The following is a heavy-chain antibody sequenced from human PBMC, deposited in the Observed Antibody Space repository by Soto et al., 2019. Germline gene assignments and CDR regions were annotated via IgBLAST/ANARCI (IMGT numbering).Heavy chain of an antibody. V-gene: IGHV3-23*05. J-gene: IGHJ4*02. Sequence: EGQVVESGGDLVQPGDSLTISCAASGFTFSTYAMSWVRQAPGKGLEWVSGIHKTGTITFYADSVKGRFTISRVNSKNTLYLHMRSLRDGDTAVYYCVRDLNYKFFFDLWGQGTLVTVSS. D-gene: IGHD3-10*01. CDR2: IHKTGTIT. CDR1: GFTFSTYA. CDR3: VRDLNYKFFFDL.